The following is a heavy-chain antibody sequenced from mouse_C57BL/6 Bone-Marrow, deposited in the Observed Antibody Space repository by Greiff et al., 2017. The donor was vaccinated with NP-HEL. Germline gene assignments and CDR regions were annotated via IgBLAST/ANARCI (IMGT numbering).Heavy chain of an antibody. CDR2: IYPRDGST. V-gene: IGHV1-78*01. Sequence: VKLQESDAELVKPGASVKISCKVSGYTFTDHTIHWMKQRPEQGLEWIGYIYPRDGSTKYNEKFKGKATLTADKSSSTAYMQLNSLTSEDSAVYFCASYDYDLCYFDYWGQGTTLTVSS. CDR3: ASYDYDLCYFDY. D-gene: IGHD2-4*01. CDR1: GYTFTDHT. J-gene: IGHJ2*01.